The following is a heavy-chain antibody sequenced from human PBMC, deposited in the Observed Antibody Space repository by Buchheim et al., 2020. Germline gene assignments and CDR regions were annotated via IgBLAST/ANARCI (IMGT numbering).Heavy chain of an antibody. CDR1: GGTFSSSG. V-gene: IGHV1-69*11. D-gene: IGHD3-22*01. CDR3: ARDGDTARGYDS. CDR2: TIPILGTA. Sequence: QVQLVQSGAEVKKPGSSVKVSCKASGGTFSSSGVTWVRQAPGQGLEWMGGTIPILGTADYAQKFQGRVTITADESTDTAYMGLRSLRAEDTAVYYCARDGDTARGYDSWGQGTL. J-gene: IGHJ5*01.